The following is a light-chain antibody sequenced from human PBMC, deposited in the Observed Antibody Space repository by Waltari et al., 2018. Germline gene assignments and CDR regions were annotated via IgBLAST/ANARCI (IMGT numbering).Light chain of an antibody. CDR1: QSISTW. J-gene: IGKJ3*01. CDR3: QQYNSYSLT. CDR2: KAS. V-gene: IGKV1-5*03. Sequence: DIQMTQSPSTLSASVGDRVTITCRASQSISTWLAWYQQKPGKAPKLLIYKASSLESGVPSRFSGSGSGTEFTLTISSLQPDDFATYYCQQYNSYSLTFGPGTKVESK.